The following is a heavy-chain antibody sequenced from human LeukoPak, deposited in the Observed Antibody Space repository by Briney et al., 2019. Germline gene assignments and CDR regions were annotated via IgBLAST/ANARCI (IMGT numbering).Heavy chain of an antibody. Sequence: PGGSLRLSCAASGFTFSNAWMSWVRQAPGKGLEWVGRIKRKTDGGTTDYAAPVKGRFTISRDDSKNTLYLQMNSLKTEDTAVYYCTSKTYYYGSGSYDWGQGTLVTVSS. CDR3: TSKTYYYGSGSYD. CDR1: GFTFSNAW. V-gene: IGHV3-15*01. CDR2: IKRKTDGGTT. J-gene: IGHJ4*02. D-gene: IGHD3-10*01.